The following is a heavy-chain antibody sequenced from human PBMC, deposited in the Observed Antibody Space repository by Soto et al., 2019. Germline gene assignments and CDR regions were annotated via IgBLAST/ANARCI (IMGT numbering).Heavy chain of an antibody. CDR1: GGSVSSGSYY. D-gene: IGHD3-3*01. V-gene: IGHV4-61*01. CDR3: ARVLSVGYYFDY. Sequence: SETLSLTCTVSGGSVSSGSYYWSWIRQPPGKGLEWIGYIYYSGSTNYNPSLKSRVTISVDTSKNQFSLKLSPVTAADTAVYYCARVLSVGYYFDYWGQGTLVTVSS. J-gene: IGHJ4*02. CDR2: IYYSGST.